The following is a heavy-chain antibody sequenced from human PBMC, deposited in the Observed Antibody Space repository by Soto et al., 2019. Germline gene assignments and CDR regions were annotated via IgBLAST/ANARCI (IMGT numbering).Heavy chain of an antibody. CDR3: AREHSSGYHLDY. J-gene: IGHJ4*02. CDR2: ISYDGSNK. D-gene: IGHD3-22*01. CDR1: GFTFSSYA. V-gene: IGHV3-30-3*01. Sequence: PGGSLRLSCAASGFTFSSYAMHWVRQAPGKGLEWVAVISYDGSNKYYADSVKGRFTISRDNSKNTLYLQMNSLRAEDTAVYYCAREHSSGYHLDYWGQGTLVTVSS.